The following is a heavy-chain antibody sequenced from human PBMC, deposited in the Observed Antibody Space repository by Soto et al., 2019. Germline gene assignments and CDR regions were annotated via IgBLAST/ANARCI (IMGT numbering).Heavy chain of an antibody. D-gene: IGHD2-15*01. Sequence: GASVKVSCKASGYAFTDYYLHWVRQAPGQGLEWMGWINPKSGNTKYSQKFQGRVTITRDTSASTANMELSSLRSEDTAVYYCARVELVLTNWFDPWGQGTLVTVSS. CDR2: INPKSGNT. V-gene: IGHV1-3*01. CDR1: GYAFTDYY. CDR3: ARVELVLTNWFDP. J-gene: IGHJ5*02.